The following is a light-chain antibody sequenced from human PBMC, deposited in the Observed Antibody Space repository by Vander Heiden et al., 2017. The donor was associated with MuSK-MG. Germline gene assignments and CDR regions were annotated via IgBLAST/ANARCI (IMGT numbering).Light chain of an antibody. CDR3: QQDYSTLRT. CDR1: QSISSY. V-gene: IGKV1-39*01. CDR2: AAS. Sequence: IQIPQSPSSLSASVGARVTITCRASQSISSYLNWYQQKPGKAPRLLIYAASSMPSGIPARFSGSGSGTEFTLTISSLQPEDFATYYCQQDYSTLRTFGQGTKLEIK. J-gene: IGKJ5*01.